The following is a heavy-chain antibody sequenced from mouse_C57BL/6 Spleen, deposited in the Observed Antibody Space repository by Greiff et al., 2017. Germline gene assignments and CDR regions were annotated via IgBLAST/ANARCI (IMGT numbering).Heavy chain of an antibody. Sequence: EVQLQESGGGLVQPKGSLKLSCAASGFSFNTYAMNWVRQAPGKGLEWVARIRSKSNNYATYYADSVKDRFTISRDDSESMLYLQMNNLKTEDTAMYYCVRQTGGWYFDVWGTGTTVTVSS. CDR1: GFSFNTYA. D-gene: IGHD4-1*01. CDR2: IRSKSNNYAT. CDR3: VRQTGGWYFDV. V-gene: IGHV10-1*01. J-gene: IGHJ1*03.